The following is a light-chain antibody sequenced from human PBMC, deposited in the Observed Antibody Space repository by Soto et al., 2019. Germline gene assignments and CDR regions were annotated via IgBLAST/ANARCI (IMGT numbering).Light chain of an antibody. J-gene: IGKJ4*01. CDR2: AAS. CDR3: QQYHTWPIT. V-gene: IGKV3-15*01. Sequence: EIVLTQSPGTLSLSPGERATLSCRASQTVSSNYLAWYQQKPGQAPRLLIYAASTRATGIPARFSGSGSGTEFTLTISSLQSEDCAIYYCQQYHTWPITFGGGTKVEIK. CDR1: QTVSSN.